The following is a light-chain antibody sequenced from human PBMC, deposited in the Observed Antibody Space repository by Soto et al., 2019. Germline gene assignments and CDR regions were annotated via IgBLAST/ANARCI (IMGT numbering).Light chain of an antibody. CDR3: CSHDGSDIWV. J-gene: IGLJ3*02. Sequence: QSALTQPASVSGSPGQSITISCTGTSSDVGSYSVVSWYQQHPDKAPQLLIYEGSKRPSGVSNRFSGSKSDNTASLTISGLQAEDEADYYCCSHDGSDIWVFGGGTQLTVL. CDR1: SSDVGSYSV. V-gene: IGLV2-23*01. CDR2: EGS.